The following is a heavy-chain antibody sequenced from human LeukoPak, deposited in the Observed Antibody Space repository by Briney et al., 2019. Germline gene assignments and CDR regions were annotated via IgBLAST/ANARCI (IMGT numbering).Heavy chain of an antibody. Sequence: PSETLSLTCTVSGGSISNYYWIGIRQPAGKGLEWIGRLSTGGSTNYKSSLKSRVTMSVDTSKNQFSLKLSSVTAADTAVYYCARTIGLMVYAGMLDWFDPWGQGTLVTVSS. D-gene: IGHD2-8*01. CDR3: ARTIGLMVYAGMLDWFDP. CDR2: LSTGGST. J-gene: IGHJ5*02. V-gene: IGHV4-4*07. CDR1: GGSISNYY.